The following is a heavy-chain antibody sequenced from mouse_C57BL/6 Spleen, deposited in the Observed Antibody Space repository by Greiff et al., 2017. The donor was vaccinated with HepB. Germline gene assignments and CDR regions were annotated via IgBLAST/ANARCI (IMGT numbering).Heavy chain of an antibody. J-gene: IGHJ1*03. CDR2: INPSSGYT. V-gene: IGHV1-4*01. CDR3: ARSDYGSSYWYFDV. D-gene: IGHD1-1*01. CDR1: GYTFTSYT. Sequence: VMLVESGAELARPGASVKMSCKASGYTFTSYTMHWVKQRPGQGLEWIGYINPSSGYTKYNQKFKDKATLTADKSSSTAYMQLSSLTSEDSAVYYCARSDYGSSYWYFDVWGTGTTVTVSS.